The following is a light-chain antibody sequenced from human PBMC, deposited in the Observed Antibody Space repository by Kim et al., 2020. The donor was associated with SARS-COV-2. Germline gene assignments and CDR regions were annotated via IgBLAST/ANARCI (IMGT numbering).Light chain of an antibody. CDR1: QSVSSTY. V-gene: IGKV3-20*01. CDR3: QQFRSSLT. CDR2: GAS. Sequence: EIVLTQSPGTLSLSPGERATLSCRASQSVSSTYLAWYQQKPGQAPRLLIYGASRRATGIPDRFSGSGSGIDFTLTISRLEPEDFALYYCQQFRSSLTFGGGTKVDIK. J-gene: IGKJ4*01.